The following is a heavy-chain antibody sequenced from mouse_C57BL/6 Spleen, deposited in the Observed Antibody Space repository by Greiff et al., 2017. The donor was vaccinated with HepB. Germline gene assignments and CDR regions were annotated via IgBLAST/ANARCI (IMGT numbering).Heavy chain of an antibody. CDR2: IYPGDGDT. J-gene: IGHJ4*01. CDR1: GYAFSSSW. CDR3: ARYLYAMDY. Sequence: QVQLQQSGPELVKPGASVKISCKASGYAFSSSWMNWVKQRPGKGLEWIGRIYPGDGDTNYNGKFKGKATLTADKSSSTAYMQLSSLTSEDSALYFCARYLYAMDYWGQGTSVTVSS. V-gene: IGHV1-82*01.